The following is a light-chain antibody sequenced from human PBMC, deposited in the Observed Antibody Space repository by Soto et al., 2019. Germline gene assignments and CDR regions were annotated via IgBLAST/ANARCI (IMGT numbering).Light chain of an antibody. V-gene: IGKV3-15*01. Sequence: EIVMTQSPATLSVSPGERATLSCRASQSVSSNLAWFQQKPGQAPRLLIYSTSTRATGIPVRFSGSGSGTECTLTISSLQSEDFAVYYCQQYNDRPGTFGQGTKVEIK. CDR3: QQYNDRPGT. J-gene: IGKJ1*01. CDR1: QSVSSN. CDR2: STS.